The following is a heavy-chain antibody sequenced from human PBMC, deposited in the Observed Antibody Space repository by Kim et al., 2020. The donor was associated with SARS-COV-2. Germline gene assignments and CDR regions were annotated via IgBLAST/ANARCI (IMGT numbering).Heavy chain of an antibody. CDR3: AKAGCSCTSCFGGGNWFDP. CDR1: GFTFTAYA. V-gene: IGHV3-23*01. J-gene: IGHJ5*02. Sequence: GGSLRLSCAASGFTFTAYAMHWVRQAPGKGLEWVSGITCSGDSTYYADSVKGRFTISRDNSKNTLYLQVNSPRAEDTAIYYCAKAGCSCTSCFGGGNWFDPWGQGALVTVSS. CDR2: ITCSGDST. D-gene: IGHD2-2*01.